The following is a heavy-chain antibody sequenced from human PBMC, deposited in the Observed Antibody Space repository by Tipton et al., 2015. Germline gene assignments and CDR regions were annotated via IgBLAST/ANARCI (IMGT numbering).Heavy chain of an antibody. V-gene: IGHV4-39*01. CDR3: ANLYVDYDY. CDR2: IYHSGSS. CDR1: GGSISSPSYY. J-gene: IGHJ4*02. D-gene: IGHD4-17*01. Sequence: LRLSCTVSGGSISSPSYYWGWIRQPPGKGLEWIGSIYHSGSSYISPSLKSRLTMSVDTSKNQFSLNLTSVTAADTAVYYCANLYVDYDYWGQGTLVTVSS.